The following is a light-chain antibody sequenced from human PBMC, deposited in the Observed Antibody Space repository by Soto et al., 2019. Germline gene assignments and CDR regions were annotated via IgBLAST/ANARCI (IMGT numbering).Light chain of an antibody. J-gene: IGLJ3*02. CDR1: SSDVGSYNL. CDR3: CSYAGSSTP. CDR2: EGS. Sequence: QSALTQPASVSGSPGQSITISCTGTSSDVGSYNLVSWYQQHPGKAPKIMIYEGSKRPSGVSNRFSGSKSGNTASLTISGLQAEDEADYYCCSYAGSSTPFGGGTKLTVL. V-gene: IGLV2-23*01.